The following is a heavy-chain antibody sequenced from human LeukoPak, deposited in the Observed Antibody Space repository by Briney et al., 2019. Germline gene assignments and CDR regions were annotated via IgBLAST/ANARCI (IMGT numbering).Heavy chain of an antibody. CDR2: IYHSGST. CDR3: ARGVCSGGSCWGEWFDP. CDR1: GGSISSSNW. Sequence: SETLPLTCAVSGGSISSSNWWSWVRQPPGKGLEWIGEIYHSGSTNYNPSLKSRVTISVDKSKNQFSLKLSSVTAADTAVYYCARGVCSGGSCWGEWFDPWGQGTLVTVSS. V-gene: IGHV4-4*02. D-gene: IGHD2-15*01. J-gene: IGHJ5*02.